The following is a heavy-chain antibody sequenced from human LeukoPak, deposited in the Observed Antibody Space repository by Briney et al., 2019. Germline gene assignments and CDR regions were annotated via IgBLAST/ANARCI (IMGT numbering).Heavy chain of an antibody. V-gene: IGHV1-24*01. CDR1: GYTLTELS. CDR3: ATVSSAGSYWGTYYFDY. J-gene: IGHJ4*02. Sequence: ASVTVSCTVSGYTLTELSMHWVRQAPGKGLEWMGGFDPEDGETIYAQKFQGRVTMTEDTSTDTAYMELSSLRSEDTAVYYCATVSSAGSYWGTYYFDYWGQGTLVTVSS. CDR2: FDPEDGET. D-gene: IGHD1-26*01.